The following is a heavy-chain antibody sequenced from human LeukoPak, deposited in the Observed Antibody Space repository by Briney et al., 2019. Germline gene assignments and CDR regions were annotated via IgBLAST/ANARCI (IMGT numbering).Heavy chain of an antibody. D-gene: IGHD3-22*01. V-gene: IGHV3-30*02. CDR2: IRYDGSNK. CDR1: GFTFSSYG. CDR3: ARGVVGSSGYYPLRLDY. Sequence: GGSLRLSCAASGFTFSSYGMHWVRQSPGKGLEWVALIRYDGSNKYYADSVKGRFTISRDNSKNTLYLQMNSLRAEDTAVYYCARGVVGSSGYYPLRLDYWGQGNLVTVSS. J-gene: IGHJ4*02.